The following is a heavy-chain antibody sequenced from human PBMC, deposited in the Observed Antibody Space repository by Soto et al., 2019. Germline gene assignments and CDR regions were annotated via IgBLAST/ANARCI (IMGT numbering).Heavy chain of an antibody. V-gene: IGHV3-9*01. Sequence: EVQLVESGGGLVQPGRSLRLSCAASGFTFEDYAMHWVRQAPGKGLEWVSSISWIRNTIAYADSVKGRFTISRDNAKNSLYLQMNSLRAEDTALYYCAKEAGKLQSYGMDVWGQGTTVTVSS. CDR2: ISWIRNTI. CDR1: GFTFEDYA. CDR3: AKEAGKLQSYGMDV. D-gene: IGHD4-4*01. J-gene: IGHJ6*02.